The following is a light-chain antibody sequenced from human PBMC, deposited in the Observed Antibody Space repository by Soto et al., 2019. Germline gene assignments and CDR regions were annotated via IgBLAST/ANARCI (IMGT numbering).Light chain of an antibody. Sequence: QSALTQPASVSGSPGQSIIISCTGTSSDIGGYKYVSWYQQHPGKAPKLIIYEVINRPSGVSNRFSGSKSGYTASLTISGLLAEDEADYYCNSYTTNTTWVFGGGTKLTVL. CDR2: EVI. CDR3: NSYTTNTTWV. J-gene: IGLJ3*02. V-gene: IGLV2-14*01. CDR1: SSDIGGYKY.